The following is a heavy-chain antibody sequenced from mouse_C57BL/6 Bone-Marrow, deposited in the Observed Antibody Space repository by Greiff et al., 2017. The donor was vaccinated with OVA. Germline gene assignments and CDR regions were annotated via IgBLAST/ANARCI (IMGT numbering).Heavy chain of an antibody. CDR2: MYPGDGDT. CDR1: GYAFSSSW. V-gene: IGHV1-82*01. D-gene: IGHD2-4*01. CDR3: ARQDYAWFAY. Sequence: QVQLQQSGPELVKPGASVKISGKASGYAFSSSWMNWVKQRPGKGLEWSGRMYPGDGDTNYKGKFKGKATLTADKSSSTAYMQLSSLTSEDSAVYFCARQDYAWFAYWGQGTLVTVSA. J-gene: IGHJ3*01.